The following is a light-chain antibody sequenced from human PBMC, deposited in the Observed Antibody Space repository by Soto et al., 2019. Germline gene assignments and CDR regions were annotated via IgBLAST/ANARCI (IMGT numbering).Light chain of an antibody. CDR2: EAS. CDR1: QDIRDA. CDR3: LQDRLFPWT. Sequence: AIQMTQSPSSLSASVGDRVNLTCRASQDIRDALVWYQQKPGKAHKLLIFEASTLHSGVPSRFSGSGFGTDFTLTIGGLQPEDFATYCCLQDRLFPWTFGQGSKVDIK. V-gene: IGKV1-6*02. J-gene: IGKJ1*01.